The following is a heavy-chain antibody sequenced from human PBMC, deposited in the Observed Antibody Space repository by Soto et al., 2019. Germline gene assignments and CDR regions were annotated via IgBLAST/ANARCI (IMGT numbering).Heavy chain of an antibody. V-gene: IGHV4-59*08. CDR1: GSSMTTYC. CDR2: IYNSGRGRT. D-gene: IGHD5-18*01. CDR3: ARSYGSCFDY. J-gene: IGHJ4*02. Sequence: PSETLSLTCSVSGSSMTTYCWPWIRKAPGKGLEWIGFIYNSGRGRTGSNTSLSSRVTFSIETSKNQLYLKLDSVTAEEKAVYYCARSYGSCFDYWGQGTLVTVSS.